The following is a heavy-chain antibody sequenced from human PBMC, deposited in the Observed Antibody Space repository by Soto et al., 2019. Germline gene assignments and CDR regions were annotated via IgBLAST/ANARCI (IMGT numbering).Heavy chain of an antibody. CDR1: GGSFSGYY. J-gene: IGHJ5*02. CDR3: ARGRRLYCISTSCYRGRWFDP. V-gene: IGHV4-34*01. CDR2: INHSGST. D-gene: IGHD2-2*01. Sequence: PSETLSLTCAVYGGSFSGYYWSWIRQPPGKGLEWIGEINHSGSTNYNPSLKSRVTISVDTSKNQFSLKLSSVTAADTAVYYCARGRRLYCISTSCYRGRWFDPCGPGTLLTVSS.